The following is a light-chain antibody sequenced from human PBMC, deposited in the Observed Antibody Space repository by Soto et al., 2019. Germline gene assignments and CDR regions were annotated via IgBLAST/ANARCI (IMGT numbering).Light chain of an antibody. CDR1: QDISNH. Sequence: DIQMTQSPSSLSASVGDRVTITCQASQDISNHLNWYQQKPGKAPKLLISDVSNLEAGVPSRFSGSASGTDFTFTTGCLQLADIATYYCQLQASFGPESRVALK. V-gene: IGKV1-33*01. J-gene: IGKJ3*01. CDR3: QLQAS. CDR2: DVS.